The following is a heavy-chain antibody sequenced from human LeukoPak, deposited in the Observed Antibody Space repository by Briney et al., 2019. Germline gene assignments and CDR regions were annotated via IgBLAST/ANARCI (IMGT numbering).Heavy chain of an antibody. Sequence: HPGGSLRLSCGASGFIFSMSAMHWVRQAPGEGLDWVAVISYNGGKTQSADSARGRFTISRDNSKNTLYLQMNSLRAEDTAFYYCVGRRDGSGYSPFDYWGQGTLVTVSS. CDR2: ISYNGGKT. J-gene: IGHJ4*02. D-gene: IGHD3-3*01. V-gene: IGHV3-30-3*01. CDR3: VGRRDGSGYSPFDY. CDR1: GFIFSMSA.